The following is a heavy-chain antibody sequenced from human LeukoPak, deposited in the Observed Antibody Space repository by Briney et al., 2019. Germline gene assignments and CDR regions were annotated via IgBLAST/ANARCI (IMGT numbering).Heavy chain of an antibody. Sequence: SETLSLTCTVSGGSISSGDYYWSWIRQPPGKGLEWIGYIYYSGSTYYNPSLKSRVTISVDTSKNQFSLKLSSVTAADTAVYYCARSRSSGWSPPWFDPWGQGTLVTASS. D-gene: IGHD6-19*01. V-gene: IGHV4-30-4*02. CDR1: GGSISSGDYY. CDR3: ARSRSSGWSPPWFDP. CDR2: IYYSGST. J-gene: IGHJ5*02.